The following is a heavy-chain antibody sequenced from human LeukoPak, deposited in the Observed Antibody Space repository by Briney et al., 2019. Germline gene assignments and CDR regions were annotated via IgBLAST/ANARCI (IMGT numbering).Heavy chain of an antibody. J-gene: IGHJ4*02. CDR1: GFTFSFYS. CDR2: MSVSSGLI. CDR3: AREFGGSASGAGY. Sequence: NTGGSLRLSCAASGFTFSFYSMNWVRQAPGKGLEWFSSMSVSSGLIYYADSVKGRFTVSRDNAKNSLYLQMNSLRAEDTAVYYCAREFGGSASGAGYWGQGTLVTVSS. V-gene: IGHV3-21*01. D-gene: IGHD3-10*01.